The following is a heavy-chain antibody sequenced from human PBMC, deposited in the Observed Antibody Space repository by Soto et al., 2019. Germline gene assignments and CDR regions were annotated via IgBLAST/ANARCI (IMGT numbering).Heavy chain of an antibody. CDR2: IWYNGSDK. V-gene: IGHV3-33*06. CDR3: AKDYGDWTGLYYYGMDV. D-gene: IGHD4-17*01. J-gene: IGHJ6*02. Sequence: GSLILTCASSGFTFSRYGMHWVRQAPGKGLEWVAVIWYNGSDKKYADSVKGRFTISRDNSEKTLYLQMNSLRAEDTAVYYCAKDYGDWTGLYYYGMDVWGQGTTVTVSS. CDR1: GFTFSRYG.